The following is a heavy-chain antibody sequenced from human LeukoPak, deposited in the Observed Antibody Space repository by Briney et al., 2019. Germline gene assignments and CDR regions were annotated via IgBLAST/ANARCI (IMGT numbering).Heavy chain of an antibody. CDR2: FDPEDGET. V-gene: IGHV1-24*01. CDR1: GYTLTELS. CDR3: ARDLSVTTMVRGVTRSWFDP. Sequence: GASVKVSCKVSGYTLTELSMHWVRQAPGKGLEWMGGFDPEDGETIYAQKFQGRVTMTEDTSTDTAYMELRSLRSDDTAVYYCARDLSVTTMVRGVTRSWFDPWGQGTLVTVSS. D-gene: IGHD3-10*01. J-gene: IGHJ5*02.